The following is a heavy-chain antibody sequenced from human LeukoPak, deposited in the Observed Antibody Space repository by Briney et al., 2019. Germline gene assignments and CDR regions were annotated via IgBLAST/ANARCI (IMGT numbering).Heavy chain of an antibody. J-gene: IGHJ4*02. D-gene: IGHD3-3*01. Sequence: SETLSLTCTVSGGSISSSSYYWGWIRQPPGKGLEWIGSIYYSGSTYYNPSLKSRVTISVDTSKNQFSLKLSSVTAPGSGVLYSARNRVRNTGYYDFWSGLSQGYDYWGQGTLVTVSS. CDR1: GGSISSSSYY. CDR3: ARNRVRNTGYYDFWSGLSQGYDY. V-gene: IGHV4-39*01. CDR2: IYYSGST.